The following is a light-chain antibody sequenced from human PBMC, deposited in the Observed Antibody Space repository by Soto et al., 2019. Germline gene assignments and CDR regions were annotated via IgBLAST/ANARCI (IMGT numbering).Light chain of an antibody. CDR1: QGISFY. Sequence: DIQLTQSPSSLSASVGDRVTITCRASQGISFYLAWYQQTPGKVPKXLIYGASKLDSGVPSRFSGGGSGTNFTITISSLQPEDGGTYDGQNYNRAPITFGQGTRLEIK. CDR2: GAS. J-gene: IGKJ5*01. V-gene: IGKV1-27*01. CDR3: QNYNRAPIT.